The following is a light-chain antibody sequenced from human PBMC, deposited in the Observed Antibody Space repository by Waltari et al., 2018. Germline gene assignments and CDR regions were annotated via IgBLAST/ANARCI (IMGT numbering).Light chain of an antibody. CDR3: QQHYSTPPT. Sequence: DIVMTQSPDSLAVSLGERATINCKSSQSVLYSYYNKNYLAWYQQKPGQPPKLLIYWASTRESGVPDPFSGSGSGTDFTLTISSLQAEDVAVYYCQQHYSTPPTFGQWTKLEIK. CDR1: QSVLYSYYNKNY. V-gene: IGKV4-1*01. J-gene: IGKJ2*01. CDR2: WAS.